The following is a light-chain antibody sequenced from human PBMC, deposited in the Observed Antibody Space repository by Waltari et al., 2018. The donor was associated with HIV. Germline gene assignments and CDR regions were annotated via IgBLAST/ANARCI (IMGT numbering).Light chain of an antibody. CDR1: QSLLSGNGHNY. CDR3: MEAIQTPS. Sequence: DIVMTQSPLSLSVTPGEPASISCQSSQSLLSGNGHNYLNWYLQKPGQSPQLLMSYGSNRASGVPDRFSGSGSGTDFTLKISRVEAEDVGVYYCMEAIQTPSFGPGTKLDIK. CDR2: YGS. V-gene: IGKV2-28*01. J-gene: IGKJ3*01.